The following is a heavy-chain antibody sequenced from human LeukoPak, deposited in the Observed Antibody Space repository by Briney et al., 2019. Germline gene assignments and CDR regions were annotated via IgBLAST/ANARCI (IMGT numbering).Heavy chain of an antibody. CDR1: GGSITSGDYY. Sequence: PSETLSLTCTVSGGSITSGDYYWSWIRQHPGKGLEWIGYIYYSGSTYYNPSLKSRVTISVDTSKNQFSLKLSSVTAADTAVYYCARGLYYYDNSGYYFVAFDIWGQGTMVTVSS. CDR3: ARGLYYYDNSGYYFVAFDI. CDR2: IYYSGST. J-gene: IGHJ3*02. D-gene: IGHD3-22*01. V-gene: IGHV4-31*03.